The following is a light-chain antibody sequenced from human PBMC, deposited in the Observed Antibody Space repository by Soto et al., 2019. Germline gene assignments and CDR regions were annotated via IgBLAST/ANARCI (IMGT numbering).Light chain of an antibody. J-gene: IGKJ4*01. V-gene: IGKV3-15*01. CDR1: QIVSSSF. CDR2: GTS. CDR3: QQYANWPSVT. Sequence: EIVVTKSPATLSVFPGERATLSCRASQIVSSSFLAWYQQKVGQAPRLLIYGTSARATGIPATFSGSGSGTEFTLTISSLQSEDFAIYYCQQYANWPSVTFGGGTKVDIK.